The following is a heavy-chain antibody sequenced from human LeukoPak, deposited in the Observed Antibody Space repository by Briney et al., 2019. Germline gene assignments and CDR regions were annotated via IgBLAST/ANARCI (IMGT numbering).Heavy chain of an antibody. V-gene: IGHV4-39*07. Sequence: SETLSLTCTVSGGSISSSSYYWGWIRKPPGKGLDWIGSMYYSGSTYYNPSLKSRVSISVDTSKNQFSLKLISVTAADTAVYYCAREAGAASGYFDYWGQGTLVTVSS. CDR2: MYYSGST. J-gene: IGHJ4*02. D-gene: IGHD1-26*01. CDR1: GGSISSSSYY. CDR3: AREAGAASGYFDY.